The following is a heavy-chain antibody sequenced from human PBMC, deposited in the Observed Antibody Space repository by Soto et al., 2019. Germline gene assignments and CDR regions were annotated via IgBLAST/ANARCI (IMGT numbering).Heavy chain of an antibody. J-gene: IGHJ4*02. Sequence: QVQLQQWGAGLLKPSETLSLTCAVYGGSFSGYYWSWIRQPPGKGLEWIGEINHSGSTNYNPSLTGRATISVDTSNNQFSLKLSSVTAADTAVYYCARGMVRGVIAEDYWGQGPLVTVSS. D-gene: IGHD3-10*01. CDR3: ARGMVRGVIAEDY. CDR1: GGSFSGYY. CDR2: INHSGST. V-gene: IGHV4-34*01.